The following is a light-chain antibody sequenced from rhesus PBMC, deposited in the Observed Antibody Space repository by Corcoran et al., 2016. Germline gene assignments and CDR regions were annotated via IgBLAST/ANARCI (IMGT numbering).Light chain of an antibody. Sequence: EIVMTQSPATLSLSPGERVTLSCRASQSVSSHLAWYQQKPGQAPRLLIYDASNRATDIPERFSGSGSWTDFTLTISSLEPEDVGVYYCQQENNWPPTFGGGTKVDIK. V-gene: IGKV3-35*01. CDR3: QQENNWPPT. CDR2: DAS. J-gene: IGKJ4*01. CDR1: QSVSSH.